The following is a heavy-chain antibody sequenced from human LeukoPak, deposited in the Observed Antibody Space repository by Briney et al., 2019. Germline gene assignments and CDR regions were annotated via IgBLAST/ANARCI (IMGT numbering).Heavy chain of an antibody. CDR2: IQYDGSNE. CDR3: ANDLGWIQLNLG. D-gene: IGHD5-18*01. J-gene: IGHJ4*02. Sequence: GGSLRLSCAASGFSFSSYGMHWVRQAPGKGLEWVAYIQYDGSNEQYADSVKGRFSISRDSSKNILNLQMNSLRAEDTAVYYCANDLGWIQLNLGRGQGTLVTVSS. V-gene: IGHV3-30*02. CDR1: GFSFSSYG.